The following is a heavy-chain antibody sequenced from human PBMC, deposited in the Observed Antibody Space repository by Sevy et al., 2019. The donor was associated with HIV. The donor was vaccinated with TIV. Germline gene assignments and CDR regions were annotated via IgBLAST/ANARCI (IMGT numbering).Heavy chain of an antibody. CDR1: GFTFSSYA. Sequence: GGSLRLSCAASGFTFSSYAMSWVRQAPGKGLEWVSAIRGSGGSTYYADSVKGRFTISRDNSKNTLYLQMNSLRAEDTAVYYCAKDQGRVAAAGTYNWFDPWGQGTLVTVSS. D-gene: IGHD6-13*01. J-gene: IGHJ5*02. CDR2: IRGSGGST. CDR3: AKDQGRVAAAGTYNWFDP. V-gene: IGHV3-23*01.